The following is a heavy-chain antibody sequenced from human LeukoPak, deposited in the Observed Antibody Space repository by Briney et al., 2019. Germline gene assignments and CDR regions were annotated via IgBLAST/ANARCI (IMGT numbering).Heavy chain of an antibody. CDR2: ISGSGGCT. V-gene: IGHV3-23*01. CDR3: AGGWIQLWLGPYFDY. J-gene: IGHJ4*02. D-gene: IGHD5-18*01. CDR1: GFTFSSYA. Sequence: GGSLRLSCAASGFTFSSYAMSWVRQAPGKGLEWVSAISGSGGCTYFADSVKGRFTISRDNSKNTLYLQMNSLRAEDTAVYYCAGGWIQLWLGPYFDYWGQGTLVTVSS.